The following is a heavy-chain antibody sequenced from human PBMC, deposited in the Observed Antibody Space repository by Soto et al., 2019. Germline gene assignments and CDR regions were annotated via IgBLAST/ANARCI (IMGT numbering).Heavy chain of an antibody. V-gene: IGHV1-46*01. CDR3: AILGYCSGGRCYSIDY. CDR1: GYTFTSYY. Sequence: ASVKVSFKASGYTFTSYYMHWVRQAPGQGLEWMGIINPSGGSTSYAQKFQGRVTMTRDTSISTVYMELSRLRSDDTAVYYCAILGYCSGGRCYSIDYWGQGTLVTVSS. D-gene: IGHD2-15*01. J-gene: IGHJ4*02. CDR2: INPSGGST.